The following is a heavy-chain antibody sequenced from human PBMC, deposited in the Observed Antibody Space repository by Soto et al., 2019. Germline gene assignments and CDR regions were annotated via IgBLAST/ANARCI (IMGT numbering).Heavy chain of an antibody. CDR1: GFSFNGYG. Sequence: PGGSLRLACAASGFSFNGYGKQWVRQAPGKGLEWVAVISYDGSNKYYADSVKGRFTISRDNSTNTLYLQMNSLGAEDTAVYYCARGPGASGSYHYYFDFWGQGTLVTVSS. D-gene: IGHD3-10*01. CDR3: ARGPGASGSYHYYFDF. J-gene: IGHJ4*02. CDR2: ISYDGSNK. V-gene: IGHV3-30*03.